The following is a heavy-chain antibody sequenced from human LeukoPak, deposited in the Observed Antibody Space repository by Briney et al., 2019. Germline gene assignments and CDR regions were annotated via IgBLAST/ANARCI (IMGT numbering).Heavy chain of an antibody. Sequence: SGPTLVNPTQTLTLTCTFSGFSLSTSGMCVSWIRQPPGKALEWLARIDWDDDKYYSTSLKTRLTISKDTSKNQVVLTMTNMDPVDTATYYCARILRDYGVNSYYYYYMDVWGKGTTVTISS. D-gene: IGHD4-23*01. V-gene: IGHV2-70*11. CDR3: ARILRDYGVNSYYYYYMDV. CDR2: IDWDDDK. CDR1: GFSLSTSGMC. J-gene: IGHJ6*03.